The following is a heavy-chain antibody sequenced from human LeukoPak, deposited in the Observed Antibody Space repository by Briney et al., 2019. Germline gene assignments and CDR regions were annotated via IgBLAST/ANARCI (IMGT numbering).Heavy chain of an antibody. D-gene: IGHD6-13*01. CDR1: GFTLSSFA. J-gene: IGHJ4*02. Sequence: GGSLRLSCAASGFTLSSFAMSWARQAPGEGLEWVSVISGSGGSTYYTDSVKGRFTISRDNSKNTLYRQMNSLRAEDTAVYFCAKQSAGSSTWYSLHFDYWGEGTRVTVSS. CDR3: AKQSAGSSTWYSLHFDY. CDR2: ISGSGGST. V-gene: IGHV3-23*01.